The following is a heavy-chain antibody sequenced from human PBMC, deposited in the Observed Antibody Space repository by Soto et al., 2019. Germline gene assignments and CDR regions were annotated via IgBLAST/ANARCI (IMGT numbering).Heavy chain of an antibody. Sequence: QVQLVESGGGVVQPGRSLRLSCAASGFSFSTYAMHWVRQAPGKGLEWVAVLSYEGSNKYYADSVKGRFTISRDNSKSTLYLQMNSLRTEDTALYYYAREGSGTYYFDCWGQGTLVTVSS. V-gene: IGHV3-30*04. CDR3: AREGSGTYYFDC. D-gene: IGHD1-26*01. J-gene: IGHJ4*02. CDR2: LSYEGSNK. CDR1: GFSFSTYA.